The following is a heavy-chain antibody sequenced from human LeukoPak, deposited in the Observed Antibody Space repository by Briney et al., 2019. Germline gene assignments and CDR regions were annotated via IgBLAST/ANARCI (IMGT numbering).Heavy chain of an antibody. CDR3: ARGGQQLLDYFDY. J-gene: IGHJ4*02. CDR1: GFTVSSNY. CDR2: IYSGCST. Sequence: GGSLRLSCAASGFTVSSNYMSWVRQAPGKGLEWVSVIYSGCSTYYADSVKGRFTISRDNSKNTLYLQMNSLRAEDTAVYYCARGGQQLLDYFDYWGQGTLVTVSS. V-gene: IGHV3-53*01. D-gene: IGHD6-13*01.